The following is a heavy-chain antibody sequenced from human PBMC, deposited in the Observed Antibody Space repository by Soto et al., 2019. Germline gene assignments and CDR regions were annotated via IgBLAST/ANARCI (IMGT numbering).Heavy chain of an antibody. V-gene: IGHV3-48*02. CDR1: GFTFSSYS. D-gene: IGHD3-9*01. CDR3: ARDEPQYEILTGDYFYYYGMDV. J-gene: IGHJ6*02. CDR2: ISSSSSTI. Sequence: PGGSLRLSCAASGFTFSSYSMNWVRQAPGKGLEWVSYISSSSSTIYYADSVKGRFTISRDNAKNSLYLQMNSLRDEDTAVYYCARDEPQYEILTGDYFYYYGMDVWGQGTTVTVSS.